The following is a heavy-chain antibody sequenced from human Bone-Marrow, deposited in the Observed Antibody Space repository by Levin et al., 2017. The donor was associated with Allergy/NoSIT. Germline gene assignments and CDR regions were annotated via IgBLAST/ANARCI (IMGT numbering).Heavy chain of an antibody. J-gene: IGHJ5*02. CDR1: GYPIGTSYY. CDR2: IYHTGRT. CDR3: ARGDCTTTTCLSNFHP. D-gene: IGHD2/OR15-2a*01. V-gene: IGHV4-38-2*01. Sequence: MASETLSLTCAVSGYPIGTSYYWGWIRRPPGKGLEWIGSIYHTGRTYYNPSFKSRVAISVDPSKNQFSLNLSSVTAADTAVYFCARGDCTTTTCLSNFHPWGQGTLVTVSS.